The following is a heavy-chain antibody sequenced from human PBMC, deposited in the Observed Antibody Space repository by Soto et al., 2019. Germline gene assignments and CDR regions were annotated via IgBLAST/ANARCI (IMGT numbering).Heavy chain of an antibody. Sequence: GVSIRLSCVASGSTFGSRAMSWVRPAPGEGLEWVSTITDTGGDTKHADSVRGRFTMSRDNSKKTLNLQMNSLRVEDSALYYCARGSTDSYPGSRIFDFWGRGNLVTVSS. V-gene: IGHV3-23*01. CDR2: ITDTGGDT. CDR3: ARGSTDSYPGSRIFDF. D-gene: IGHD3-10*01. J-gene: IGHJ4*02. CDR1: GSTFGSRA.